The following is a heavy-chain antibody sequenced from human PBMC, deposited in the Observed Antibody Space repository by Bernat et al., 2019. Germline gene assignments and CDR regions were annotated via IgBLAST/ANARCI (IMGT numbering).Heavy chain of an antibody. Sequence: QVQLVESGGGVVQPGRSLRLSCAASGFTFSSYAMHWVRQAPGKGLEWVAVISYDGSNKYYADSVKARFTISRDQSKNPLFLQMISLSAEDTAVYYSAREGISQGMVGGFEFWGQGTMVTVSS. J-gene: IGHJ3*01. D-gene: IGHD2-15*01. CDR3: AREGISQGMVGGFEF. CDR1: GFTFSSYA. V-gene: IGHV3-30*01. CDR2: ISYDGSNK.